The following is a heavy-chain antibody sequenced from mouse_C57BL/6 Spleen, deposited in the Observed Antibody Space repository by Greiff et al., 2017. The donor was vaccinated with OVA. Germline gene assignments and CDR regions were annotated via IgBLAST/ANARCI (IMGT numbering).Heavy chain of an antibody. CDR3: SVRQLRAY. D-gene: IGHD3-2*02. Sequence: QVQLQQSGAELMKPGASVKLSCKATGYTFTGYWIEWVKQRPGHGLEWIGEILPGSGSTNYNEKFKGKATFTADTSSITAYMQLRSLTTEDSAIYFWSVRQLRAYWGQGTLVTVSA. CDR2: ILPGSGST. V-gene: IGHV1-9*01. J-gene: IGHJ3*01. CDR1: GYTFTGYW.